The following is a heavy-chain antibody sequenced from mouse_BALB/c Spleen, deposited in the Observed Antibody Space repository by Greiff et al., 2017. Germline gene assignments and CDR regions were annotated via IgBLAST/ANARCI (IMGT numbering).Heavy chain of an antibody. CDR3: TRGGSPPMDY. Sequence: QVQLQQPGAELVRPGASVKLSCKASGYTFTSYWINWVKQRPGQGLEWIGNIYPSDSYTNYNQKFKDKATLTVDKSSSTAYMQLSSPTSEDSAVYYCTRGGSPPMDYWGQGTSVTVSS. CDR1: GYTFTSYW. V-gene: IGHV1-69*02. J-gene: IGHJ4*01. CDR2: IYPSDSYT.